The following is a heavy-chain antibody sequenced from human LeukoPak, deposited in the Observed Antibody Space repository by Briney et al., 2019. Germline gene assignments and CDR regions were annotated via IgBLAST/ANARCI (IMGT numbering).Heavy chain of an antibody. V-gene: IGHV4-59*01. Sequence: SETLSLTCTVSGGSISSYYWSWIRQPPGKGLEWIGYIYYSGSTNYNPSLKSRVTISVDTSKNQFSLKLSSVTAADTAVYYCARGTAGWLQLNYFDYWGQGTLVTVSS. CDR1: GGSISSYY. CDR2: IYYSGST. D-gene: IGHD5-24*01. J-gene: IGHJ4*02. CDR3: ARGTAGWLQLNYFDY.